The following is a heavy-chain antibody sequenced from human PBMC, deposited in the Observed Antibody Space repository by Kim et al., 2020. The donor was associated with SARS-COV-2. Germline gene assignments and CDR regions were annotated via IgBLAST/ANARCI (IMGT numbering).Heavy chain of an antibody. V-gene: IGHV4-30-2*04. Sequence: GSPSSTPSLKSRVPISVDTSKTQFSRRRSSVTAADTAVYYCARDQNGMDVWGQGTTVTVSS. CDR3: ARDQNGMDV. J-gene: IGHJ6*02. CDR2: GSP.